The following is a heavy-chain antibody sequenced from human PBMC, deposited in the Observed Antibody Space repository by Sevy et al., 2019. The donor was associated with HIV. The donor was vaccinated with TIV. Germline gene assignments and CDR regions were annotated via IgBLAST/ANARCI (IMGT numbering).Heavy chain of an antibody. D-gene: IGHD1-1*01. J-gene: IGHJ1*01. Sequence: GGSLRLSCAASGFTLRSFSMHWVRQAPCKWLEWVTTVSYDGPNTYYADSVKGRFAVLRENSRNLLNLQMNNLRPEDTAVYYCALERLSSDVAEYFQNWGQGTPVTVSS. CDR2: VSYDGPNT. CDR3: ALERLSSDVAEYFQN. CDR1: GFTLRSFS. V-gene: IGHV3-30*09.